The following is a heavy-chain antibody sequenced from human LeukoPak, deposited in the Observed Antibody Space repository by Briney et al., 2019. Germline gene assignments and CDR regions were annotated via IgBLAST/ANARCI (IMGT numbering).Heavy chain of an antibody. V-gene: IGHV3-53*01. D-gene: IGHD6-13*01. J-gene: IGHJ3*02. CDR3: ARDGAAAYAFDI. CDR1: GFTVSSNY. CDR2: IYSADST. Sequence: GGSLRLSCAASGFTVSSNYMSWVRQAPGKGLEWVSVIYSADSTSYADSVKGRFTISRDNSKNTLYLQMNGLRAEDTAVYYCARDGAAAYAFDIWGQGTMVTVSS.